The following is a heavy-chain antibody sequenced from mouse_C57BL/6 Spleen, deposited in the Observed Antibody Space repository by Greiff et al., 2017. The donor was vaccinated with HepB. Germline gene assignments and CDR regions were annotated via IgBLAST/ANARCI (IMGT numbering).Heavy chain of an antibody. Sequence: VQLKQSGPELVKPGASVKISCKASGYTFTDYYMNWVKQSHGKSLEWIGDINPNNGGTSYNQKFKGKATLTVDKSSSTAYMELRSLTSEDSAVYYCARRGFYYGSSYVYWGQGTTLTVSS. V-gene: IGHV1-26*01. CDR1: GYTFTDYY. CDR3: ARRGFYYGSSYVY. J-gene: IGHJ2*01. D-gene: IGHD1-1*01. CDR2: INPNNGGT.